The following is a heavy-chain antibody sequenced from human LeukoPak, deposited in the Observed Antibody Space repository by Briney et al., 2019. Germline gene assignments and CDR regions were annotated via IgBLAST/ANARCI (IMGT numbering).Heavy chain of an antibody. CDR1: GFTFSSYA. CDR2: ISRSCGST. Sequence: GGSLRLSSAASGFTFSSYAVSCVRQAPGKGLEGVSAISRSCGSTYYADSAKGRLTIYRDNTKNTLYLKMNSLRAEDTAVYYCAKVRRFGNYGTFDYWGQGTLVTVSS. V-gene: IGHV3-23*01. D-gene: IGHD4-11*01. CDR3: AKVRRFGNYGTFDY. J-gene: IGHJ4*02.